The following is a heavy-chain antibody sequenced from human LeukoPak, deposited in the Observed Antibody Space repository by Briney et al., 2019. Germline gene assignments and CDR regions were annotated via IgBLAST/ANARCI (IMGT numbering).Heavy chain of an antibody. CDR2: MNPNSGNT. Sequence: ASVKVSCKASGYTFTSYDINWVRQATGQGLEWMGWMNPNSGNTGYAQKFQGRVTMTRNTSISTAYMELSSLRSEDTAVYYCARGRVISRSGHRDWFDPWGQGTLVTVSS. V-gene: IGHV1-8*01. J-gene: IGHJ5*02. CDR1: GYTFTSYD. D-gene: IGHD2-21*01. CDR3: ARGRVISRSGHRDWFDP.